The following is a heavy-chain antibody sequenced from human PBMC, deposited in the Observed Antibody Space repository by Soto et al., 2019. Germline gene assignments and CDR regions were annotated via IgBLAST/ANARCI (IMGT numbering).Heavy chain of an antibody. D-gene: IGHD7-27*01. CDR1: GFTFSMYV. V-gene: IGHV3-30-3*01. J-gene: IGHJ4*02. CDR2: ISDDGSNK. Sequence: QVQLLESGGGVVQPGKSLRLSCAASGFTFSMYVMHWVRRAPDKGLEWVAVISDDGSNKYYADSVKGRFTISRDNSKNKLLLQMDSLRSEGTAVYYCGRLTDYWGLGTLVTVSS. CDR3: GRLTDY.